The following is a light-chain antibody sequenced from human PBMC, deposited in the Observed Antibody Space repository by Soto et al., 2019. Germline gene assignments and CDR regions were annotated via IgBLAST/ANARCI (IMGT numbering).Light chain of an antibody. CDR1: QSVSRNY. J-gene: IGKJ2*01. V-gene: IGKV3-20*01. CDR3: QQYGSAPPYT. Sequence: EIVLTQSPGTLSLSPGERATLSCRASQSVSRNYLAWYQQRPGQAPRLLIYGASSRATDIPDRFSGSGSGTDFTLTISRLEPEDSAVYYCQQYGSAPPYTFGQGTKRELK. CDR2: GAS.